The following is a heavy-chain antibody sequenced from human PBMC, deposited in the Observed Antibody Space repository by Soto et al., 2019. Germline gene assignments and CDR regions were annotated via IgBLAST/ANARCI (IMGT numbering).Heavy chain of an antibody. CDR1: GGSVSSGSYY. CDR2: IYYSGST. J-gene: IGHJ6*02. CDR3: ARGIVAAYYYYYGMDV. D-gene: IGHD2-15*01. Sequence: SETLSLTCTVSGGSVSSGSYYWSWIRQPPGKGLEWIGYIYYSGSTNYNPSLKSRVTISVDTSKNQFSLKLSSVTAADTAVYYCARGIVAAYYYYYGMDVWGQGTTVTVSS. V-gene: IGHV4-61*01.